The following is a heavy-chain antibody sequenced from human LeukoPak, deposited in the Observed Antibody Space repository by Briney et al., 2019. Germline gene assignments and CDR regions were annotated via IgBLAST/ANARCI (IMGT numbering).Heavy chain of an antibody. J-gene: IGHJ6*03. CDR3: ARVEGLHYYMDV. D-gene: IGHD3-16*01. CDR1: VYSISSGYY. V-gene: IGHV4-38-2*02. CDR2: IYHSGST. Sequence: SETLSLTCTVSVYSISSGYYWGWIRQPPGKGLEWIGSIYHSGSTYYNPSLKSRVTISVDTSKNQFSLKLSSVTAADTAVYYCARVEGLHYYMDVWGKGTTVTVSS.